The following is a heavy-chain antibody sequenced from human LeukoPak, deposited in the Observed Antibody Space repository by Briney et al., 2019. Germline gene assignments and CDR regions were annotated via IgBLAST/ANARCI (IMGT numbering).Heavy chain of an antibody. V-gene: IGHV4-59*08. Sequence: KPSETLSLTCTVSGGSISSYYWSWIRQPAGKGLEWIGYIYHTGNSDYNPSLKSRATISLDTSKNQFSLKLTSVTAADTAVYFCARHPFSSPFDYWGQGTLVTVSS. D-gene: IGHD2/OR15-2a*01. CDR1: GGSISSYY. CDR3: ARHPFSSPFDY. CDR2: IYHTGNS. J-gene: IGHJ4*02.